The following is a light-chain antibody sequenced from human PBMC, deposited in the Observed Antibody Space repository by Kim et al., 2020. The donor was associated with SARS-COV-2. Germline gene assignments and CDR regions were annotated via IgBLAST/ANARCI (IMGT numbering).Light chain of an antibody. CDR3: LQYDKSPIT. Sequence: EVVLRQSPGTLSLSPGERATLSCRASQSVNSTYVAWYQQKPGQAPRLLIYGASTRATGIPDRFSGSGSGTDFTLTISRLEPEDFAVYYCLQYDKSPITFGQGTRLEIK. V-gene: IGKV3-20*01. CDR2: GAS. J-gene: IGKJ5*01. CDR1: QSVNSTY.